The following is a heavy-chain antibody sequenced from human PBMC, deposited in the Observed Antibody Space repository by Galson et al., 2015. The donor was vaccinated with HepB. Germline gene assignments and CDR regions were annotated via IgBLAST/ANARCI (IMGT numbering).Heavy chain of an antibody. CDR2: INTNTGNP. CDR1: GYTFSDYA. J-gene: IGHJ5*02. Sequence: SVKVSCKASGYTFSDYAMNWVRQAPGQGLVWMGWINTNTGNPTYAQGFTGRFVFSLDTSVSTAFLQISSLKPEDTAVYYCAGEYYFDTSGYYRPNLGFDPWGQGTLVTVSS. D-gene: IGHD3-22*01. V-gene: IGHV7-4-1*02. CDR3: AGEYYFDTSGYYRPNLGFDP.